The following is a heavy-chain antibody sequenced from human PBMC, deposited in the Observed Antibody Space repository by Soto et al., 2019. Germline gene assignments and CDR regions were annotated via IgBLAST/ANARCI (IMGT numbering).Heavy chain of an antibody. CDR3: AKDRGWSSADLEY. J-gene: IGHJ4*02. CDR2: ISYDGSSD. Sequence: QVQLVESGGGVVQPGRSLRLSCAASGFTFSSFGMHWVRQAPGKGLEWVALISYDGSSDYYVDSVKGRFTISRDKSKNTLYLQMNSLRPEDTAVYYCAKDRGWSSADLEYWGQGTLGTVSS. D-gene: IGHD6-19*01. V-gene: IGHV3-30*18. CDR1: GFTFSSFG.